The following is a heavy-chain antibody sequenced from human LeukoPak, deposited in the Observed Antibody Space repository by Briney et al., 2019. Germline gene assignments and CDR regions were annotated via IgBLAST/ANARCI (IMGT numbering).Heavy chain of an antibody. CDR2: IYHSGST. J-gene: IGHJ4*01. CDR3: ARDLYYYDSSGYYPYYFDY. V-gene: IGHV4-4*02. D-gene: IGHD3-22*01. Sequence: PSETLSLTCAVSGGPISSSNWWSWVRPPPGKGLEWIGEIYHSGSTNYNPSLKSRVTISVDKSKNQFSLKLSSVTAADTAVYYCARDLYYYDSSGYYPYYFDYWGHGTLVTVSS. CDR1: GGPISSSNW.